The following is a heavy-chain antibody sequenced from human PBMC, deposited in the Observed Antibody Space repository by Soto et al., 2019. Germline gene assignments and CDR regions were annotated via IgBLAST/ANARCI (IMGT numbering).Heavy chain of an antibody. Sequence: ASETLSLTCTVSGGSISGYYWSWIRQPPGKGLEWIGYIYYNGSTNYNPSLKSRVTISVDTSKNQFSLKLTSVTAADTAVYYCAVRGYSYGFNWFDPWGEGTLVTVSS. CDR3: AVRGYSYGFNWFDP. D-gene: IGHD5-18*01. V-gene: IGHV4-59*01. J-gene: IGHJ5*02. CDR1: GGSISGYY. CDR2: IYYNGST.